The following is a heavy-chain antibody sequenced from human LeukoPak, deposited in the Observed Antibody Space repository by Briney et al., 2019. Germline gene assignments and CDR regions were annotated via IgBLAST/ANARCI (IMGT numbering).Heavy chain of an antibody. CDR2: ISYDGSNK. CDR1: GFTFSSYA. D-gene: IGHD4-11*01. J-gene: IGHJ6*02. Sequence: GRSLRLSCAASGFTFSSYAMHWVRQAPGKGLEWVAVISYDGSNKYYADSVKGRFTISRDNSKNTLYLQMNSLRAEDTAVYYCARGGVTTEHPYYYGMDVWGQGTTVTVSS. CDR3: ARGGVTTEHPYYYGMDV. V-gene: IGHV3-30-3*01.